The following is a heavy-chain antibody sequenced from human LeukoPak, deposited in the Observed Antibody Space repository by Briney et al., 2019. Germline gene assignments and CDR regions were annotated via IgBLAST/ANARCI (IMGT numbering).Heavy chain of an antibody. J-gene: IGHJ3*02. Sequence: PSETPSLTCTVFGGSISSYYWSWIRQPPGKGLEWIGNIYYTGSTIYNPSLESRVTMSVDTSENQLFLNLTSVTAADTAVYYCARDRWVRSGYYLNDAFDIWGQGTMVTVSS. V-gene: IGHV4-59*01. CDR3: ARDRWVRSGYYLNDAFDI. CDR1: GGSISSYY. CDR2: IYYTGST. D-gene: IGHD3-22*01.